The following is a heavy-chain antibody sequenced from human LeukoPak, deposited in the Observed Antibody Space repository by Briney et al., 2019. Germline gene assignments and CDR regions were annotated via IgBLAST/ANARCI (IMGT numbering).Heavy chain of an antibody. J-gene: IGHJ4*02. V-gene: IGHV3-23*01. CDR3: AKAEGKNPTGGRWLD. CDR1: GFTFSSYA. Sequence: GGSLRLSCAASGFTFSSYAMTWVRQAPGMGLESVSAISGSGGYTYYADSVKGRFTISRDNSKNTLYLQMNSLRAEDTAIYYCAKAEGKNPTGGRWLDWGQGTLVTVSS. CDR2: ISGSGGYT. D-gene: IGHD6-19*01.